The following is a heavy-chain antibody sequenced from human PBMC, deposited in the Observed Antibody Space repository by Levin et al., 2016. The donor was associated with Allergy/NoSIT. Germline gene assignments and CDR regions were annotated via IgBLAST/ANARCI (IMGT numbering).Heavy chain of an antibody. J-gene: IGHJ6*02. CDR3: ARDDATVRPFNYYGMDV. Sequence: ASVKVSCKASGDTFTNYYVHWVRQAPGQGLEWMGIINLSGGSTNYAQRFQGRVSMTGDTSTSTVYMELSSLRSEDTAMYYCARDDATVRPFNYYGMDVWGQGTTVTVSS. D-gene: IGHD2-21*02. CDR2: INLSGGST. CDR1: GDTFTNYY. V-gene: IGHV1-46*01.